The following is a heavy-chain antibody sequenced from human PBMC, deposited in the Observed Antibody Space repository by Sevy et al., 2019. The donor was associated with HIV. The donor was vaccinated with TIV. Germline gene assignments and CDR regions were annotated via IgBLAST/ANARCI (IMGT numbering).Heavy chain of an antibody. J-gene: IGHJ3*02. CDR1: GFTVSSNY. D-gene: IGHD4-17*01. V-gene: IGHV3-53*01. Sequence: GGSLRLSCAASGFTVSSNYMSWVRQAPGKGLEWVSVIYSGGNTYYADSVKGRFTISRDNSKNTVYLQMNSLRAEDTAVYYCAREMDYGDYYLHAFAIWGQGTMVNVPS. CDR3: AREMDYGDYYLHAFAI. CDR2: IYSGGNT.